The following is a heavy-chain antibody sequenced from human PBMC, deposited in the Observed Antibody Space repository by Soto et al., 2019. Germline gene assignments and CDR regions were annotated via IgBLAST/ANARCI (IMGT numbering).Heavy chain of an antibody. Sequence: QVQLQESGPGLVKPSGTLSLTCAVSSGSISSSNWWSWVRQPPGKGLEWIGEIYHSGSTNYNPSLNSRVTISVDKSKNQFSLKLSSVTAADTAVYYCAREPYGDYSSSYAFDIWGQGTMVTVSS. CDR3: AREPYGDYSSSYAFDI. CDR2: IYHSGST. D-gene: IGHD4-17*01. V-gene: IGHV4-4*02. CDR1: SGSISSSNW. J-gene: IGHJ3*02.